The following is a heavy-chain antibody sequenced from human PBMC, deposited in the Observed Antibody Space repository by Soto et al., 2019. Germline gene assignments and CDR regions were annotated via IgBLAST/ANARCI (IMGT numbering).Heavy chain of an antibody. CDR1: GGSINTATHS. Sequence: QLQLQESGSGLVKPSQTLSLTCAVSGGSINTATHSWSWIRQPPGKGLEWIGYIYHSGSTYYNPSVKSRVPISIDKSHDQVPLRLSSVTAAVTAVYYCARGGGVTTTGDDYWGQGILVTVSS. V-gene: IGHV4-30-2*01. CDR3: ARGGGVTTTGDDY. J-gene: IGHJ4*02. D-gene: IGHD4-4*01. CDR2: IYHSGST.